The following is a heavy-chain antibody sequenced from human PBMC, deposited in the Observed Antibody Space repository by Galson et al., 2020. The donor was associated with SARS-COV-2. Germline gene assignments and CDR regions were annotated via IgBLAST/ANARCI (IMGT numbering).Heavy chain of an antibody. CDR3: ARTPHYDFWSGYYGRKVGYYYYMDD. Sequence: SGPTLFKPTEPLTLTSTVSVFSLSNARMGVSWLRQPPGKALVLLAHIFSNGDKSYSTSLKCRLTISKYTSKSQVVLPMTNMYPVDTATYYCARTPHYDFWSGYYGRKVGYYYYMDDWGKGTTVTVSS. CDR1: VFSLSNARMG. V-gene: IGHV2-26*01. CDR2: IFSNGDK. J-gene: IGHJ6*03. D-gene: IGHD3-3*01.